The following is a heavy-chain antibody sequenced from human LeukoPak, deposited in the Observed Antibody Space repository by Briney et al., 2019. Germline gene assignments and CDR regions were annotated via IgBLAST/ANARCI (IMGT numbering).Heavy chain of an antibody. CDR3: ASLISGTGTVN. D-gene: IGHD6-13*01. CDR2: IGSSGGSK. CDR1: GFTFSNYG. J-gene: IGHJ4*02. V-gene: IGHV3-23*01. Sequence: GGSLRLSCAASGFTFSNYGMSWVRQAPGKGLEWVSAIGSSGGSKYYTDSVKGRFTVSRDNSKNTLYLEMKSLRAEDTAVYYCASLISGTGTVNWGQGTLVTVSS.